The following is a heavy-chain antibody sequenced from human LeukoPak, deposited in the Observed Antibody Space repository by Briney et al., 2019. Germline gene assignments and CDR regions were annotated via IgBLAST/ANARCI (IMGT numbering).Heavy chain of an antibody. Sequence: GGSLRLSCAASGFTFGSYSMNWVRQAPGKGLEWVSSISSSSSYIYYADSVKGRFTISRDNAKNSLYLQMNSLRAEDTAVYYCARDIAFYDSPSVNWFDPWGQGTLVTVSS. CDR3: ARDIAFYDSPSVNWFDP. CDR1: GFTFGSYS. D-gene: IGHD3-22*01. V-gene: IGHV3-21*01. J-gene: IGHJ5*02. CDR2: ISSSSSYI.